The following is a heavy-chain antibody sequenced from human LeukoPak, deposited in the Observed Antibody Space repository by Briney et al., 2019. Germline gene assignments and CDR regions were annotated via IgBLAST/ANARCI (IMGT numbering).Heavy chain of an antibody. V-gene: IGHV3-23*01. CDR2: ISGSGFGT. CDR3: AKDLIGYDMDFDY. D-gene: IGHD5-12*01. J-gene: IGHJ4*02. Sequence: RPGGSLRLSCAASAFSFRNYAMSWVRQAPGKGLEWVSSISGSGFGTYYADSVKGRFTISRDNFKNMLYLHMSSLRAEDTAVYYCAKDLIGYDMDFDYWGQGTLVTVSS. CDR1: AFSFRNYA.